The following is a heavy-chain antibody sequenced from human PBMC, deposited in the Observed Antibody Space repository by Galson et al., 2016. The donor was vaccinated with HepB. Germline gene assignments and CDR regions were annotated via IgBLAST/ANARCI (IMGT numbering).Heavy chain of an antibody. CDR2: ISHDGTSQ. D-gene: IGHD2-2*01. CDR3: ARSSDLVAVPDIDY. CDR1: GFTFRTYY. V-gene: IGHV3-30-3*01. J-gene: IGHJ4*02. Sequence: SLRLSCAVSGFTFRTYYMHWVRQAPGRGLEWVAIISHDGTSQHYADSVKGRFTISRDNSKNTLYLQMNSLRVEDSAVYYCARSSDLVAVPDIDYWGQGTLVTVAS.